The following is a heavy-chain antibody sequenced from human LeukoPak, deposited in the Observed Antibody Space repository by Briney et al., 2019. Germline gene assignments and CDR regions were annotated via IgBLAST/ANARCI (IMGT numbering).Heavy chain of an antibody. D-gene: IGHD6-13*01. J-gene: IGHJ4*02. CDR1: GFTFTSFA. Sequence: GGPLRLSCAASGFTFTSFAMSWVRQAPGKGLEWVSYISSSGTTIFYADSVKGRFTISRDNAKNSLYLQMNSLRAEDTAVYYCISAAGVYWGQGTLVTVSS. CDR3: ISAAGVY. V-gene: IGHV3-48*03. CDR2: ISSSGTTI.